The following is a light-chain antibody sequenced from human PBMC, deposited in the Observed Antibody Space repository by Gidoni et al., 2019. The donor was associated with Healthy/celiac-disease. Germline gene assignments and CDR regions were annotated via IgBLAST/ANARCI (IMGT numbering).Light chain of an antibody. CDR1: QSISSY. J-gene: IGKJ4*01. CDR2: AAS. Sequence: DIQMTQSPSSLSASVGDRVTITCRASQSISSYLNWYQQKPGKAPKLLIYAASSLQSGVPSRFSGSGSGTDFTLTISSLQPEDFATYYCQQGYSTPQLTCGGGTKVEIK. CDR3: QQGYSTPQLT. V-gene: IGKV1-39*01.